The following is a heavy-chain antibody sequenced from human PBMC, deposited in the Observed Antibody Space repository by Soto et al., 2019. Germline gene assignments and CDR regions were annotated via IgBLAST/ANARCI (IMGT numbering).Heavy chain of an antibody. D-gene: IGHD3-22*01. CDR3: TKSRSAMIYYFDF. CDR1: GFTFSNYS. CDR2: ISATGVKT. V-gene: IGHV3-23*01. Sequence: PGWSLRLSCAASGFTFSNYSMNWARQAPGKGLEWVSGISATGVKTYSADSVKGRFTMSRDNSKDTVYLEMNSLRAEDTAVYYCTKSRSAMIYYFDFWGLGALVTVSS. J-gene: IGHJ4*02.